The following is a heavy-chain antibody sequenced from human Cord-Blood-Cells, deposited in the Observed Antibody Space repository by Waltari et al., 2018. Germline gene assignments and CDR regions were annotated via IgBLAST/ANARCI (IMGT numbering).Heavy chain of an antibody. CDR1: GFTFSSYA. V-gene: IGHV3-23*04. Sequence: EVQLVASGGGLVQPGGSLRLSCPASGFTFSSYAMSWVRQAPGKGLAWVSAISGSGGSTYYEDSVKGRFTISRDNSKNTLYLQMNSLKAEDTAVYYCAKLGGVGATFLDAFDIWGQGTMVTVSS. J-gene: IGHJ3*02. D-gene: IGHD1-26*01. CDR2: ISGSGGST. CDR3: AKLGGVGATFLDAFDI.